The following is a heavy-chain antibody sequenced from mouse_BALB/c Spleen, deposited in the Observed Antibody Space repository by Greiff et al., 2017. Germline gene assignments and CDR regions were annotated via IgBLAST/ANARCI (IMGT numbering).Heavy chain of an antibody. D-gene: IGHD2-1*01. CDR3: ARDGNYLYYAMDY. J-gene: IGHJ4*01. V-gene: IGHV1-82*01. CDR2: IYPGDGDT. Sequence: VQLQQSGPELVKPGASVKISCKASGYAFSSSWMNWVKQRPGQGLEWIGRIYPGDGDTNYNGKFKGKATLTADKSSSTAYMQLSSLTSVDSAVYFCARDGNYLYYAMDYWGQGTSVTVSS. CDR1: GYAFSSSW.